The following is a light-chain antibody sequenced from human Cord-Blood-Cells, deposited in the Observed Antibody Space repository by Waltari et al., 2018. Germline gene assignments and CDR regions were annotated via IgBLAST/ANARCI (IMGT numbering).Light chain of an antibody. CDR1: QSISSY. CDR2: AAS. Sequence: DIQLSQSPSSLSASVGDRVPITCRASQSISSYLNWYQQKPGKAPKLLIYAASSLQSGVPSRFSGSGFGTDFTLTISSLQPEDFATYYCQQSYSTPLTFGGGTKVEIK. J-gene: IGKJ4*01. CDR3: QQSYSTPLT. V-gene: IGKV1-39*01.